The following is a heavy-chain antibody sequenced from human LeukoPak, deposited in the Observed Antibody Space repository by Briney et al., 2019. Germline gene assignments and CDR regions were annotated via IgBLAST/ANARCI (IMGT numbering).Heavy chain of an antibody. D-gene: IGHD3-22*01. CDR2: IWSDGSKK. CDR3: ASGSDSSGYYFY. CDR1: GFTFSTSS. J-gene: IGHJ4*02. Sequence: GGSLRLSCAASGFTFSTSSMHWVRQAPGKGLEWVAVIWSDGSKKLYADSVKGRFTISRDNSKNTLYLQMNSLRAEDTAIYYCASGSDSSGYYFYWGQGTLVTVSS. V-gene: IGHV3-33*01.